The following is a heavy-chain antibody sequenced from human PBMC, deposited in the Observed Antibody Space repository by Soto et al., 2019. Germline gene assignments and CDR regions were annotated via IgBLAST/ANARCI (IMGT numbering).Heavy chain of an antibody. Sequence: ASVKVSCKASGYTFTSYGISWVRQAPGQGLEWMGWISAYNGNTNYAQKLQGRVTMTTDTSTSTAYMELRSLRSDDTAVYYCARDPLGQQLGQGFDYRGQGTLVTVSS. V-gene: IGHV1-18*01. CDR3: ARDPLGQQLGQGFDY. J-gene: IGHJ4*02. CDR1: GYTFTSYG. D-gene: IGHD6-13*01. CDR2: ISAYNGNT.